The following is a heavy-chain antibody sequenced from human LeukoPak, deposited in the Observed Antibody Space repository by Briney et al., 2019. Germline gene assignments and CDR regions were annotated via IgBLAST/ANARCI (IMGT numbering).Heavy chain of an antibody. J-gene: IGHJ4*02. D-gene: IGHD4-17*01. V-gene: IGHV1-69*04. Sequence: SVKVSCKASGGTFSSYAITWVRQAPGQGLEWMGRIIPLLDKPNYAHQFQGRVTITADKSTSTAYMELNSLRSEDTAMCYCARDRTTSVTWGQGTLVTVSS. CDR1: GGTFSSYA. CDR2: IIPLLDKP. CDR3: ARDRTTSVT.